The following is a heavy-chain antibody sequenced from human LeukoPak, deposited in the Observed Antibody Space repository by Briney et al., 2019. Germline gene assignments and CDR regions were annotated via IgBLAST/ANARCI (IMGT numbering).Heavy chain of an antibody. D-gene: IGHD5-18*01. CDR3: ARVDTHPHYYYYYGMDV. CDR1: GYTFTSYG. CDR2: IIPIFGTA. J-gene: IGHJ6*02. V-gene: IGHV1-69*13. Sequence: SVKVSCKASGYTFTSYGISWVRQAPGQGLEWMGGIIPIFGTANYAQKFQGRVTITADESTSTAYMELSSLRSEDTAVYYCARVDTHPHYYYYYGMDVWGQGTTVTVSS.